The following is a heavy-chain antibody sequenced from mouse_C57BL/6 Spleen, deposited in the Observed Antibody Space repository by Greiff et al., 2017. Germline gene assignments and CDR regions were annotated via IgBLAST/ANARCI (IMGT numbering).Heavy chain of an antibody. CDR3: ARRYYGSSPYYFDY. D-gene: IGHD1-1*01. V-gene: IGHV1-18*01. J-gene: IGHJ2*01. Sequence: EVKLMESGPELVKPGASVKIPCKASGYTFTDYNMDWVKQSHGKSLEWIGDINPNNGGTIYNQKFKGKATLTVDKSSSTAYMELRSLTSEDTAVYYCARRYYGSSPYYFDYWGQGTTLTVSS. CDR2: INPNNGGT. CDR1: GYTFTDYN.